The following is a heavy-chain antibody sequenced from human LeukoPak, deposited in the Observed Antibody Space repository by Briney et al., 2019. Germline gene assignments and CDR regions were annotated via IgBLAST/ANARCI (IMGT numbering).Heavy chain of an antibody. J-gene: IGHJ4*02. Sequence: ASVKVSCKASGGTFSNYAISWVRQAPGQGLEWMGGIIPIFGTANYAQKFRGRVTITADKSTRTAYMELSSLRSEDTAVYYCAQIPYYYGSGSYYGLFDYWGQGTLVTVSS. V-gene: IGHV1-69*06. CDR2: IIPIFGTA. CDR3: AQIPYYYGSGSYYGLFDY. D-gene: IGHD3-10*01. CDR1: GGTFSNYA.